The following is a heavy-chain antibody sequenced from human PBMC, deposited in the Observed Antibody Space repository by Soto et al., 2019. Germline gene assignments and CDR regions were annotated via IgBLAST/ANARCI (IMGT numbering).Heavy chain of an antibody. D-gene: IGHD4-17*01. CDR2: ISAYNGNT. Sequence: ASVKVSCKASGYTFTSYGISWVRQAPGQGLEWMGWISAYNGNTNYAQKLQGRVTMTTDTSTSTAYMELRSLRSDDTAVYYCARSFGDYPSRDWFDPWGQGTLVTVSS. J-gene: IGHJ5*02. CDR3: ARSFGDYPSRDWFDP. CDR1: GYTFTSYG. V-gene: IGHV1-18*01.